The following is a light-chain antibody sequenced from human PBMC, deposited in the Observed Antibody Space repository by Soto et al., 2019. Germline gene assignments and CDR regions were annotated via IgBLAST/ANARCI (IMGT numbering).Light chain of an antibody. V-gene: IGKV3-20*01. J-gene: IGKJ1*01. CDR2: GAS. CDR3: QQYGSSIGT. Sequence: IVLTQSPGTLSLSPGERATLSCRASQSVSSNYLAWYQQKPGQAPRLLIFGASSRATGIPDRFSGSGSGTDFTLTINRLEPEDFAVYYCQQYGSSIGTFGQGTKVDIK. CDR1: QSVSSNY.